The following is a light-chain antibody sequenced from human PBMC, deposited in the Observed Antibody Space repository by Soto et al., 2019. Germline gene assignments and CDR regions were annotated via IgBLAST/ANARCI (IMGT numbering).Light chain of an antibody. CDR2: GAS. CDR1: QSVSSN. CDR3: QQYKNWRRNT. V-gene: IGKV3-15*01. J-gene: IGKJ4*01. Sequence: EIVMTQSPATLSVSPGERATLSCRASQSVSSNLAWYQQKPGQAPRLLIYGASTRATGIPARFSGSGSGTEFTLPLSRLQSEDFAIFYWQQYKNWRRNTFRGGTKVEIK.